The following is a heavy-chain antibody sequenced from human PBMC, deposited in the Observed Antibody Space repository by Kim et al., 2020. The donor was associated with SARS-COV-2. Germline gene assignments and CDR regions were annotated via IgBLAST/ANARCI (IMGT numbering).Heavy chain of an antibody. CDR3: ARDLYSGTFGKGFD. V-gene: IGHV4-59*01. CDR1: DGSISTYY. Sequence: SETLSLTCAVSDGSISTYYWSWIRQPPGKGLEWIGYIQFTGNTNYNTNYNPSLKSRVIISVDMSKKQFSLRLSSVTAADSAIYYCARDLYSGTFGKGFD. D-gene: IGHD5-12*01. CDR2: IQFTGNTNYNT. J-gene: IGHJ4*01.